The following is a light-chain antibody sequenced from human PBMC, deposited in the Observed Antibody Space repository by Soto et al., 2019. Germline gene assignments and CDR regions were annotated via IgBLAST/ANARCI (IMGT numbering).Light chain of an antibody. Sequence: DIQMTQSPSSLASSVGDRVAITCLASQSISNYLNWYQQKPGKAPNLLIYDASSLLSGVPSRFSGSGSGTDFTLTISSLQPEDFSIYYCQQSDSTPYTFGQGTRLE. V-gene: IGKV1-39*01. CDR3: QQSDSTPYT. CDR2: DAS. J-gene: IGKJ5*01. CDR1: QSISNY.